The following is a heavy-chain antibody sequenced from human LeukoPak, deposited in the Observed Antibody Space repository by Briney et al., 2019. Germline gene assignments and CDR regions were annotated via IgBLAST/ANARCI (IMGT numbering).Heavy chain of an antibody. J-gene: IGHJ4*02. CDR2: ISNYNGDT. CDR1: GYTFNSYG. Sequence: ASVKVSCKASGYTFNSYGFSWVRQAPGQGVEWVGWISNYNGDTRYAQKFQGRVTMTTDTSTRTSNMELRNLGSDDTAVYYCARALYSDSSGYYPGLDHWGQGTLVTVSS. D-gene: IGHD3-22*01. CDR3: ARALYSDSSGYYPGLDH. V-gene: IGHV1-18*01.